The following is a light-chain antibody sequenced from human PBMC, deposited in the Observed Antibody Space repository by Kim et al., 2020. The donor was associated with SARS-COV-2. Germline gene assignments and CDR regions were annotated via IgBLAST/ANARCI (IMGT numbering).Light chain of an antibody. V-gene: IGLV6-57*04. J-gene: IGLJ3*02. CDR2: DDY. CDR3: QSYDSSNLWV. CDR1: SGSMASNY. Sequence: NFMLTQPQYVSESPGKTVTISCTRSSGSMASNYVQWYQQRPGSAPTTVIYDDYQRPSGVPDRFSGSIDRSSNSASLTISGLKTEDEADYYCQSYDSSNLWVFGGGTQLTVL.